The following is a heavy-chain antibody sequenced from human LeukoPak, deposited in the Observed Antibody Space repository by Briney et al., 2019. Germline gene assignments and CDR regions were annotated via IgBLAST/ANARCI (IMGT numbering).Heavy chain of an antibody. CDR2: IDSSGSYI. CDR1: GFIFNYYT. V-gene: IGHV3-21*01. Sequence: GGSLRLSCAASGFIFNYYTMNWVRQARGKGPEWIASIDSSGSYIDYAASVKGRFTISRDNARDSVYLQMNNLRADDTAVYYCARDIHSSRFDYWGHGTLLAVSS. J-gene: IGHJ4*01. D-gene: IGHD1-26*01. CDR3: ARDIHSSRFDY.